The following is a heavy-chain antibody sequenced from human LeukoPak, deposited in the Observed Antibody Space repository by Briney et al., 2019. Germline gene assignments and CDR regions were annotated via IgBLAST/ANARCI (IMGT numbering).Heavy chain of an antibody. CDR2: ISRSSSYI. CDR3: ARGGSSYWGQSKYYFDY. V-gene: IGHV3-21*01. D-gene: IGHD7-27*01. CDR1: GFTFSSYR. Sequence: PGGSLRLSCAASGFTFSSYRMNWVRQAPGKGLEWVSSISRSSSYIYYADSVKGRFTIPRDNAKNTLYLQMNSLRAEDTAVYYCARGGSSYWGQSKYYFDYWGQGTLVTVSS. J-gene: IGHJ4*02.